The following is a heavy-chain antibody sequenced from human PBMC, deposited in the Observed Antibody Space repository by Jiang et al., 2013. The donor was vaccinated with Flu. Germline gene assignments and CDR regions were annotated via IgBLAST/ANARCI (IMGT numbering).Heavy chain of an antibody. V-gene: IGHV3-23*01. D-gene: IGHD3-10*01. CDR2: IGGSGDST. Sequence: GRSLRLSCAASGFTFSSYGMHWVRQAPGKGLEWVSAIGGSGDSTYYADSVKGRFTISRDNSKDTLYLQMNSLRAEDTAVYYCAKALTMVRGIHPYYFDYWGQGTLVTVSS. CDR1: GFTFSSYG. J-gene: IGHJ4*02. CDR3: AKALTMVRGIHPYYFDY.